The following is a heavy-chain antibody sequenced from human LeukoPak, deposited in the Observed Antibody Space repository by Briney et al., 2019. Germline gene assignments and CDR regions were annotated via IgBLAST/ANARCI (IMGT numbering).Heavy chain of an antibody. CDR2: ISYDGSNK. J-gene: IGHJ4*02. Sequence: GGSLRLSCAASGFTFSSYAMHWVRQAPGKGLEWVAVISYDGSNKYYADSVKGRFTISRDNSKNTLYLQMNSLRAEDTAVYYCARDHEYYYDSSGDGPYFDYWGQGTLVTVSS. CDR3: ARDHEYYYDSSGDGPYFDY. D-gene: IGHD3-22*01. CDR1: GFTFSSYA. V-gene: IGHV3-30*04.